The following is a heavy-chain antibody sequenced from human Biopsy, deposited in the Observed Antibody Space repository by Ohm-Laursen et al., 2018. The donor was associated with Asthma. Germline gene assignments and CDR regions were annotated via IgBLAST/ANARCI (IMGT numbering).Heavy chain of an antibody. D-gene: IGHD6-19*01. Sequence: SVKVSCKAPGGTFSNFAISWVRQAPGQGLEWLGGIMTVFGTTNYAQKIQGRVTITADESTSTSYMEVTSLRSEDTAIYYCARCQIGYSSGWSLLLKKIYYSGMDVWGQGTAVTVSS. CDR3: ARCQIGYSSGWSLLLKKIYYSGMDV. J-gene: IGHJ6*02. V-gene: IGHV1-69*13. CDR2: IMTVFGTT. CDR1: GGTFSNFA.